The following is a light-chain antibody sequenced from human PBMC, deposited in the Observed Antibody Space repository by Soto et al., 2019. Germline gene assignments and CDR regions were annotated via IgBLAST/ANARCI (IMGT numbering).Light chain of an antibody. V-gene: IGKV3-11*01. CDR3: QQRSNLLT. J-gene: IGKJ4*02. CDR2: DAS. CDR1: QSISSY. Sequence: EIVLTQSPATLSLSPGERATLSCRASQSISSYLAWYPQKPGQAPRLIIYDASIRATGIPARFSGSGSGTDFTLTISSLDPEDYAVYYCQQRSNLLTFGGGTKVELK.